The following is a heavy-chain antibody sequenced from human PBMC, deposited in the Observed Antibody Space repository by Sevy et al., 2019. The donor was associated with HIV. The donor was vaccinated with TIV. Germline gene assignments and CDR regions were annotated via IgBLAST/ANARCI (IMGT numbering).Heavy chain of an antibody. J-gene: IGHJ5*02. V-gene: IGHV4-59*03. D-gene: IGHD4-17*01. CDR1: GGPMTTYY. CDR3: AKGFYGAFDP. CDR2: VYYSGST. Sequence: SETLSLTCTVSGGPMTTYYWSWLRQPPGKGLEWIGYVYYSGSTNYNPSLKSRVTISVDTSKNQFSLKLTSVTAADTAVYYCAKGFYGAFDPWGRGTLVTVSS.